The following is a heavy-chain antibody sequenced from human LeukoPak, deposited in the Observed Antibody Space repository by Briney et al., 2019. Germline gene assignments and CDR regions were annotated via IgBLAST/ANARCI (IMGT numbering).Heavy chain of an antibody. V-gene: IGHV4-30-4*07. D-gene: IGHD2-15*01. J-gene: IGHJ4*02. CDR2: IYYSGST. Sequence: SETLSLTCAVSGGSISSGGYSWSWIRQPPGKGLEWIGYIYYSGSTYYNPSLKSRVTISVDTSKNQFSLKLSSVTAADTAVYYCARRAIESSDPRYYFDYWGQGTLVTVSS. CDR3: ARRAIESSDPRYYFDY. CDR1: GGSISSGGYS.